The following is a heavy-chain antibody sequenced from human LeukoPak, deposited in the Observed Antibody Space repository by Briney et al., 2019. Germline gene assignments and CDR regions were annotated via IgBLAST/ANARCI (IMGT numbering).Heavy chain of an antibody. CDR1: GFTFSNAW. D-gene: IGHD6-19*01. Sequence: GGSLRLSCAASGFTFSNAWMSWVRQAPGKGLEWVGRIKSKTDGGTTDYAAPVKGRFTISRDDSKNTLYLQMNSLKTEDTAVYYCTTLRYSSGWYVFRTGDYFDYWGQGTLVTVSS. CDR3: TTLRYSSGWYVFRTGDYFDY. V-gene: IGHV3-15*01. CDR2: IKSKTDGGTT. J-gene: IGHJ4*02.